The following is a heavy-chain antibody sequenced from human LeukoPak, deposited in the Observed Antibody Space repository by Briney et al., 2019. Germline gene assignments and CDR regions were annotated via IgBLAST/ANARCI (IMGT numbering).Heavy chain of an antibody. D-gene: IGHD4-17*01. CDR3: ATMSDYGDYEDPIYSGDY. V-gene: IGHV1-69*05. CDR2: IIPIFGTA. Sequence: GSSVKVSCKASGGTFSSYAISWVRQAPGQGLEWMGGIIPIFGTANYAQKFQGRVTITTDESTSTAYMELSSLRSEDTAVFYCATMSDYGDYEDPIYSGDYWGQGTLVTVSS. CDR1: GGTFSSYA. J-gene: IGHJ4*02.